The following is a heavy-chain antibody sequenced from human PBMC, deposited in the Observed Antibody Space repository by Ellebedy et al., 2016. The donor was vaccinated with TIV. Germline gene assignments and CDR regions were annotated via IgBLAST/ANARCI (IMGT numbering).Heavy chain of an antibody. CDR2: VYYSGIT. CDR3: ARVAAPLENAGLHFDS. D-gene: IGHD6-13*01. CDR1: GGSIGTYY. Sequence: MPSETLSLTCTVSGGSIGTYYWSWLPQPPGKGLEWLGYVYYSGITNYSPSFKSRVAMSVVTSKGQFSLKLSSLTAADTAVYYCARVAAPLENAGLHFDSWGQGTLVTVSS. V-gene: IGHV4-59*01. J-gene: IGHJ4*02.